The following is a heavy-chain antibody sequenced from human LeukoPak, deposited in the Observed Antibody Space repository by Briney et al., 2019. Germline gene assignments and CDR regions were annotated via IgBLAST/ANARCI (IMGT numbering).Heavy chain of an antibody. CDR2: IYPGDSDT. J-gene: IGHJ6*02. CDR1: GYSFTSYW. V-gene: IGHV5-51*01. Sequence: GESLKISCKGSGYSFTSYWIGWVRQMPGKGLEWMGIIYPGDSDTRYSPSFQGQVTISADKSISTAYLQWSSLKASDTAMYYCAKTLRYIVGATTGYYYYGMDVWGQGTTVTVSS. D-gene: IGHD1-26*01. CDR3: AKTLRYIVGATTGYYYYGMDV.